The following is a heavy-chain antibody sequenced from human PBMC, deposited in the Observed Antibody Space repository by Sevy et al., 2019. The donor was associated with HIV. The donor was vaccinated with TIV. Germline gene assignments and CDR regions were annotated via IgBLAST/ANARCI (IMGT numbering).Heavy chain of an antibody. D-gene: IGHD3-22*01. V-gene: IGHV3-64D*06. CDR1: GFTFSSYA. J-gene: IGHJ3*02. CDR2: ISSNGGST. CDR3: ATHASDYDSTGYLERDAFDI. Sequence: GGSLRLSCSASGFTFSSYAMHWVRQAPGKGLEYVSAISSNGGSTYYADSVKGRFTISRDNSKNTLYLQMSSLRAEDTAVYYCATHASDYDSTGYLERDAFDIWGQGTMVTVSS.